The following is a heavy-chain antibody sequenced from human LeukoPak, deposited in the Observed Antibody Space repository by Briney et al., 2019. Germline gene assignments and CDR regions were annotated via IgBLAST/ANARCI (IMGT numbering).Heavy chain of an antibody. J-gene: IGHJ1*01. D-gene: IGHD2-2*01. V-gene: IGHV4-31*03. CDR2: IYYSGST. CDR1: GGSISSGGYY. Sequence: SETLSLTCTVSGGSISSGGYYWSWIRQHPGKGLEWIGYIYYSGSTYYNPSLKSRVTISVDTSKNQFSLKLSSVTAADTAVYYCASTYCSSTSCYGAEYFQHWGQGTLVTVSS. CDR3: ASTYCSSTSCYGAEYFQH.